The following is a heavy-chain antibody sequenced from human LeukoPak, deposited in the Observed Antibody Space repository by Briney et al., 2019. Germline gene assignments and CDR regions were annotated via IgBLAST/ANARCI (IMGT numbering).Heavy chain of an antibody. Sequence: GASVEVSCKTSGYTFAAYYLHWVRQAPGQGLEWMGWIHPNSGGTSYAQQFQGRVTMTRDTSINTAYMELSSLRFDDTAVYYCARALAGYSGFDFHYWGQGTLVTVSS. V-gene: IGHV1-2*02. CDR2: IHPNSGGT. D-gene: IGHD5-12*01. CDR1: GYTFAAYY. CDR3: ARALAGYSGFDFHY. J-gene: IGHJ4*02.